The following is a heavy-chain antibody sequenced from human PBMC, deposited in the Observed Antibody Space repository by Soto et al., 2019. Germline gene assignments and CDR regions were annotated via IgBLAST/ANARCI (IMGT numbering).Heavy chain of an antibody. CDR3: ARGVLSIGWYLYYYCYRMDV. Sequence: SQAISLTCDISVDSVASNSSAWNWIRQSPSRGLEWLGRTYYRSKWYNDYAVSVKSRITINPDTPKNQFSLQLNSVTPEDTAVYYCARGVLSIGWYLYYYCYRMDVPSQGTTVP. J-gene: IGHJ6*02. CDR1: VDSVASNSSA. V-gene: IGHV6-1*01. CDR2: TYYRSKWYN. D-gene: IGHD6-19*01.